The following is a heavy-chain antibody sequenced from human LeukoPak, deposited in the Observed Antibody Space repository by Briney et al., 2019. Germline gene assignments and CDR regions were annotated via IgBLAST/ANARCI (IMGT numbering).Heavy chain of an antibody. CDR1: GFTFSSYS. Sequence: GGSLRLSCAASGFTFSSYSMNWVRQAPGKGLEWVSYISSSSSTIYYADSVKGRFTIYRDNAKNSLYLQMNSLRAEDTAMYYCARHISGSSPSIDYWGQGTLVTVSS. J-gene: IGHJ4*02. CDR2: ISSSSSTI. V-gene: IGHV3-48*01. CDR3: ARHISGSSPSIDY. D-gene: IGHD6-6*01.